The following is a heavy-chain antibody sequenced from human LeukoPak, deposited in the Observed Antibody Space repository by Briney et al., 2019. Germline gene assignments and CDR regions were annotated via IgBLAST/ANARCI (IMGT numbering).Heavy chain of an antibody. CDR2: IHTSGDT. Sequence: GGSLRLSCAASGLTGSHNYVSWVRQAPGKGLEWVSAIHTSGDTCYADSVKGRFTISRDTSKNTLYLQINSLRVEDTAVYYCAKYAPPTTALTRFFDDWGQGTLVTVSS. V-gene: IGHV3-53*01. CDR3: AKYAPPTTALTRFFDD. D-gene: IGHD4-17*01. CDR1: GLTGSHNY. J-gene: IGHJ4*02.